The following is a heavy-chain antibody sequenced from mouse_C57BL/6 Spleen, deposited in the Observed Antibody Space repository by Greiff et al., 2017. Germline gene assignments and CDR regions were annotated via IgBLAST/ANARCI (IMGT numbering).Heavy chain of an antibody. J-gene: IGHJ2*01. V-gene: IGHV1-82*01. CDR1: GYAFSSSW. CDR3: ARSRTVNFDY. CDR2: IYPGDGDT. D-gene: IGHD4-1*01. Sequence: QVQLQQSGPELVKPGASVKISCKASGYAFSSSWMNWVKQRPGQGLEWIGRIYPGDGDTNYNGKFKGKATLTADKSSSTAYMQLSSLTSEDSAVYFCARSRTVNFDYWGQGTTLTVSS.